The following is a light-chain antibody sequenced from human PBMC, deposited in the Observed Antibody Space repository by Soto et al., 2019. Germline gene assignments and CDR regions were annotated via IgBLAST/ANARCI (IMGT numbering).Light chain of an antibody. Sequence: DIVMTQSPDSLAVSLGERATINCNSSHSLLYSSNYRDDLAWYQQKPGQPPKLLIYWASTRESGVPDRFSGSGYGTEFTLTISSLQAEDVAVYYSQQYYSXQYTCGQETKV. CDR2: WAS. CDR3: QQYYSXQYT. CDR1: HSLLYSSNYRDD. J-gene: IGKJ2*01. V-gene: IGKV4-1*01.